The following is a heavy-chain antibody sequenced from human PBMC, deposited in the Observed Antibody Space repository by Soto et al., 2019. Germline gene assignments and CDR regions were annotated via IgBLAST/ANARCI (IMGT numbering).Heavy chain of an antibody. CDR3: AKPRGSSWSDAFDT. J-gene: IGHJ3*02. CDR2: ISWNGGSI. V-gene: IGHV3-9*01. D-gene: IGHD6-13*01. CDR1: GFTFDYYA. Sequence: GGSLRLSCAASGFTFDYYAIHWVRQAPGKGLEWVSGISWNGGSIEYADSVKGRFTISRDNAKNSLYLQMNSLRAEDTALYYCAKPRGSSWSDAFDTWGQGTMVTVSS.